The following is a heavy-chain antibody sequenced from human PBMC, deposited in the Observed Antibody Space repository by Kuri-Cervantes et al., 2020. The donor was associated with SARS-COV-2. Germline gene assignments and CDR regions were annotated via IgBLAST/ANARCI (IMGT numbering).Heavy chain of an antibody. Sequence: GGSLRLSCAASGFTFETYNMNWVRQAPGKGQEWISYISRFSTTISYTDSVKGRFTISRDNAKNSVFLQMNNLRPEDTAVYFCVRGGYSYESDSPFFDLWGQGNLVTVSS. D-gene: IGHD5-18*01. CDR2: ISRFSTTI. J-gene: IGHJ4*02. CDR1: GFTFETYN. CDR3: VRGGYSYESDSPFFDL. V-gene: IGHV3-48*01.